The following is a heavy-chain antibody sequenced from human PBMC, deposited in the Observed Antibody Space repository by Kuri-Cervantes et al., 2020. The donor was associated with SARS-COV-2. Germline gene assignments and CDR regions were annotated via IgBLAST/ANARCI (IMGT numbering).Heavy chain of an antibody. J-gene: IGHJ4*02. Sequence: GESLKISCAASGFTFSSYGMRWVRQAPGKGLEWVAVISYDGSNKYYADSVKGRFTISRDNSKNTLYLQMNSLRAEDTAVYYCAKGYYDSSGYRTLDYWGQGTLVTVSS. CDR1: GFTFSSYG. V-gene: IGHV3-30*18. CDR2: ISYDGSNK. D-gene: IGHD3-22*01. CDR3: AKGYYDSSGYRTLDY.